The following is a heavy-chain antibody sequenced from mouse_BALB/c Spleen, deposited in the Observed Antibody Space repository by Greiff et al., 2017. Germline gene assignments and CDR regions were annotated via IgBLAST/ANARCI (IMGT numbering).Heavy chain of an antibody. CDR1: GYAFSSSW. V-gene: IGHV1-82*01. CDR2: IYPGDGDT. J-gene: IGHJ4*01. D-gene: IGHD1-1*01. CDR3: ARDYYGSSYPYYYAMDY. Sequence: VKLMESGPELVKPGASVKISCKASGYAFSSSWMNWVKQRPGQGLEWIGRIYPGDGDTNYNGKFKGKATLTADKSSSTAYMQLSSLTSVDSAVYFCARDYYGSSYPYYYAMDYWGQGTSVTVSS.